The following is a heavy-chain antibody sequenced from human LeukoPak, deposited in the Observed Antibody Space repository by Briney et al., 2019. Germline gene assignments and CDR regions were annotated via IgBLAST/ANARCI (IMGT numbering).Heavy chain of an antibody. CDR3: ASSKLPDTYYYSDY. CDR2: IIPIFGTA. V-gene: IGHV1-69*13. J-gene: IGHJ4*02. D-gene: IGHD1-14*01. CDR1: GGTFSSYA. Sequence: GASVKVSCKASGGTFSSYAISWVRQAPGQGLEWMGGIIPIFGTANYAQKFQGRVTITADESTSTAYMELSSLRSEDTAVYYCASSKLPDTYYYSDYWGQGTLVTVSS.